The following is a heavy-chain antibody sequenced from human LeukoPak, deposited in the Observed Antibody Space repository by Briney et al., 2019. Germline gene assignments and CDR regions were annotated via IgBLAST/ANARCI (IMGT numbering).Heavy chain of an antibody. Sequence: VASVKVSCKASGYTFTSYDINWVRQATGQGLEWMGWMNPNSGNTGYAQKFQGRVTMTRNTSISTAYMELSSLRSEDTAVYYCASYRSSYDSSGLDAFDIWGQGTMVTVSS. CDR1: GYTFTSYD. J-gene: IGHJ3*02. CDR3: ASYRSSYDSSGLDAFDI. D-gene: IGHD3-22*01. V-gene: IGHV1-8*01. CDR2: MNPNSGNT.